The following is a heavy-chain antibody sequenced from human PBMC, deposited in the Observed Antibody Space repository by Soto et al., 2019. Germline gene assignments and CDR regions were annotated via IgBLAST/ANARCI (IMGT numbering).Heavy chain of an antibody. CDR2: MNPNSGNT. CDR1: GYTFTSYD. D-gene: IGHD6-6*01. Sequence: ASVKVSCKASGYTFTSYDINWVRQATGQGLEWMGWMNPNSGNTGYAQKFQGRVTMTRNTSISTAYMELSSLRSEDTAVYYCARILRQLVYYYYYYYMDVWGKGTTVTVSS. CDR3: ARILRQLVYYYYYYYMDV. J-gene: IGHJ6*03. V-gene: IGHV1-8*01.